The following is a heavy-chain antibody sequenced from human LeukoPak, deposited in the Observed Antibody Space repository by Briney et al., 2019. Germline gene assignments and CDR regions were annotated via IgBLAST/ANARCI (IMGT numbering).Heavy chain of an antibody. Sequence: ASVKVSCKASGYTFTSYDINWVRQATGQGLERMGWMNPNSGNTGYAQKFQGRVTMTRNTSISTAYMELSSLRSEDTAVYYCARVVGQWLEYYFDYWGQGTLVTVSS. CDR2: MNPNSGNT. CDR1: GYTFTSYD. D-gene: IGHD6-19*01. CDR3: ARVVGQWLEYYFDY. J-gene: IGHJ4*02. V-gene: IGHV1-8*01.